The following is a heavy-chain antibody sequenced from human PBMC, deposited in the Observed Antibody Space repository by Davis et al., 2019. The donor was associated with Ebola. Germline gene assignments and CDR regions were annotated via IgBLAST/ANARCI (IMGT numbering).Heavy chain of an antibody. CDR2: FNPHNGNT. D-gene: IGHD1-1*01. Sequence: ASVKVSCKASGYTFTNYGITWVRQAPGQGLEWMGWFNPHNGNTNYAQNVQGRVTMTTDTSTSTAYMEVGSLRSDDTAVYYCARAQFPTTSDHWGQGVLVTVSA. J-gene: IGHJ4*02. CDR3: ARAQFPTTSDH. CDR1: GYTFTNYG. V-gene: IGHV1-18*04.